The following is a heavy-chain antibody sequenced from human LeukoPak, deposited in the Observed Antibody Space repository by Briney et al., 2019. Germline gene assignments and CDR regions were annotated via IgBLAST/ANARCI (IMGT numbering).Heavy chain of an antibody. Sequence: GASVTVSCKASGYTFTGHYMHWVRQAPGQGLEWMGWINPNSGGTNYAQKFQGRVTMTRDTSINTGYMELSGLKSDDTAVYYCARGMTTVTTGGYWGQGTLVTVSS. CDR3: ARGMTTVTTGGY. CDR1: GYTFTGHY. V-gene: IGHV1-2*02. CDR2: INPNSGGT. D-gene: IGHD4-17*01. J-gene: IGHJ4*02.